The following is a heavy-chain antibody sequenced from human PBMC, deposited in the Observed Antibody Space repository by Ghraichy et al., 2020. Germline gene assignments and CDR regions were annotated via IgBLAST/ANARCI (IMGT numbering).Heavy chain of an antibody. Sequence: GGSLRLSCAASGFTFSSYSMNWVRQAPGKGLEWVSSISSSSSHIYYADSVKGRFSISRDNAKNSLYLQMNSLRAEDTAVYYCASENWGSFDYWGQGTLVTVSS. CDR3: ASENWGSFDY. CDR1: GFTFSSYS. J-gene: IGHJ4*02. CDR2: ISSSSSHI. V-gene: IGHV3-21*01. D-gene: IGHD7-27*01.